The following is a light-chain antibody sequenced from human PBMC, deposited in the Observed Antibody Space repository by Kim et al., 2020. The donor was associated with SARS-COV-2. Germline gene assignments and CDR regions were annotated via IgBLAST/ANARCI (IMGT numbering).Light chain of an antibody. J-gene: IGLJ1*01. CDR2: SNN. Sequence: QSVLTQPPSASGTPGQRVTISCSGSSSNIGSNTVNWYQQLPGTAPKLIIYSNNQRPSGVPDRFSGSKSGTSASLAISGLQSEDEADYYCAAWDDSRNGYVFGTGTKVTVL. CDR3: AAWDDSRNGYV. V-gene: IGLV1-44*01. CDR1: SSNIGSNT.